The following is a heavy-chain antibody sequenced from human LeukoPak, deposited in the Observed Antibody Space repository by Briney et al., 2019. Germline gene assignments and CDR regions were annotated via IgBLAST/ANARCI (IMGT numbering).Heavy chain of an antibody. Sequence: GASVKVSCKAAGYTFSTYYMHWVVQAPEQGLEWMGVINPSGGSTSYAQRFQGRVTMTRDTSTSTFYMELSSLRSEDTAVYYCARHSLPGTTPFDFWVQGTLVTVSS. CDR2: INPSGGST. CDR3: ARHSLPGTTPFDF. D-gene: IGHD1-1*01. V-gene: IGHV1-46*01. J-gene: IGHJ4*02. CDR1: GYTFSTYY.